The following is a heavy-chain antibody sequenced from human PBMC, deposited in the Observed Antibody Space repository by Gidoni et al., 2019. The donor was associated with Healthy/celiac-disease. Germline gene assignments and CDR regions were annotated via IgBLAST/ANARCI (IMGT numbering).Heavy chain of an antibody. J-gene: IGHJ6*02. CDR2: IYPGDSDT. D-gene: IGHD3-22*01. V-gene: IGHV5-51*01. CDR1: GYCFTTYC. Sequence: EVQLVQSGAEVKKPGESLKISCKGSGYCFTTYCIGWVRQMPGKGLEWMGIIYPGDSDTRYSPSFQGQVTISADKSISTAYLQWSSLKASDTAMYYCARPRYYDSSGYPMGNYGMDVWGQGTTVTVSS. CDR3: ARPRYYDSSGYPMGNYGMDV.